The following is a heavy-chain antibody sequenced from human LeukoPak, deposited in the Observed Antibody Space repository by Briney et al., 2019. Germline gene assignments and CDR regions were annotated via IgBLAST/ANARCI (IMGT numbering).Heavy chain of an antibody. CDR1: GYTFTSSD. D-gene: IGHD6-13*01. V-gene: IGHV1-8*01. Sequence: GASVKVSYKASGYTFTSSDINWVRQATGQGLEWMGWINPKSGRTGYAKKFQARVSMTMNTSITTAYMEVSSLRFEDTAVYYCARGRSGLAAAGTYDSWGQGTLITVSS. CDR2: INPKSGRT. CDR3: ARGRSGLAAAGTYDS. J-gene: IGHJ4*02.